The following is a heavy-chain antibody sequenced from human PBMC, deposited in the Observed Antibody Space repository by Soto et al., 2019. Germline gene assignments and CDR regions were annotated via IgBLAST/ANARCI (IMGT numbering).Heavy chain of an antibody. CDR2: ISSSGTGI. CDR3: ARAYSDAFDI. V-gene: IGHV3-11*01. CDR1: GFTFSDYY. Sequence: GGSVRLSCAASGFTFSDYYMTWIRQAPGKGLEWVSYISSSGTGIYYADSMKGRFTISRDNAKKSLYLQMSSLRAEDTAVYYCARAYSDAFDIWGQGTMVT. D-gene: IGHD2-15*01. J-gene: IGHJ3*02.